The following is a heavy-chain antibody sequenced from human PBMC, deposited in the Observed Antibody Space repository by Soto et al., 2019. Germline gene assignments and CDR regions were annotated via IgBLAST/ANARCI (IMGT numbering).Heavy chain of an antibody. V-gene: IGHV3-23*01. D-gene: IGHD3-10*01. CDR1: GFTFSNYA. Sequence: EVHLLESGGGLVQPGGSLRLSCAASGFTFSNYAMTWVRQAPGKGLEWVSVISGTGGGTNNADSAKGRFITSRDDSKNPLYLQMNSLRAEDPAVYYCASRVFYGSGIPNYCGMDVWGQGTGVTVSS. CDR2: ISGTGGGT. J-gene: IGHJ6*02. CDR3: ASRVFYGSGIPNYCGMDV.